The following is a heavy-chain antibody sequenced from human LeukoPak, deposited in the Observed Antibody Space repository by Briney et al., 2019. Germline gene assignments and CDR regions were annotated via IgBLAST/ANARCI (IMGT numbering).Heavy chain of an antibody. CDR2: IRSKAYGGTT. V-gene: IGHV3-49*04. D-gene: IGHD3-22*01. J-gene: IGHJ4*02. CDR1: GFTFGDYA. CDR3: TSYYDSSGYYYLDY. Sequence: GGSLRLSCTASGFTFGDYAMSWVRQAPGKGLDWGGFIRSKAYGGTTEYAASVKGRFTISRDDSKSIAYLQMNSLKTEDTAVYYCTSYYDSSGYYYLDYWGQGTLVTVSS.